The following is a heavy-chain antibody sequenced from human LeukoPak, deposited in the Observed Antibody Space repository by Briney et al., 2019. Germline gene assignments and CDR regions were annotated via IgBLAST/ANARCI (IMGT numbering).Heavy chain of an antibody. CDR1: GFTLSSYW. V-gene: IGHV3-74*01. Sequence: GGSLRLSCGASGFTLSSYWMHWVRQVPGKGLVWVSQINGDGSNAYYADSVKGRFTISRDNAKNTLYLQVNNLRAEDTAVYYCAKQMRDWGQGTLVTVS. CDR2: INGDGSNA. J-gene: IGHJ4*02. CDR3: AKQMRD. D-gene: IGHD1/OR15-1a*01.